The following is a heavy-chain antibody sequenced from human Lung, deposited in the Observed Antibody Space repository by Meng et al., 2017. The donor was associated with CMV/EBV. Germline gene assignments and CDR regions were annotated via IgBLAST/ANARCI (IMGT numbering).Heavy chain of an antibody. CDR2: ISTFDDNT. Sequence: SGYTFTKCGISWVRQAPGQGPEWMGWISTFDDNTNYAQKVQGRVTLTIDTSTSTVYMELRSLRSDDTAIYYCARDGGESTSWYYWFDPWGQGTLVTVSS. V-gene: IGHV1-18*01. CDR3: ARDGGESTSWYYWFDP. J-gene: IGHJ5*02. CDR1: GYTFTKCG. D-gene: IGHD6-13*01.